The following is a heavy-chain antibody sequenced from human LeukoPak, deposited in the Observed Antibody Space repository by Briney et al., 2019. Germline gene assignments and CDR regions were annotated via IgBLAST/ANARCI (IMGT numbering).Heavy chain of an antibody. Sequence: SETLSLTCTDSGGSISSGSYYWSWIRQPAGKGLEWIGRTYTSGSTNYNPSLKSRVTISVDTSKNQFSLKLSSVTAADTAVYYCARVVKYSYGLDYWGQGTLVTVSS. CDR2: TYTSGST. CDR1: GGSISSGSYY. J-gene: IGHJ4*02. V-gene: IGHV4-61*02. CDR3: ARVVKYSYGLDY. D-gene: IGHD5-18*01.